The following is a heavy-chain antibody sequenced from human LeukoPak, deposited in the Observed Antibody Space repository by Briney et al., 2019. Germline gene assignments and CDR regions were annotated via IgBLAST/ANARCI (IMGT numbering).Heavy chain of an antibody. D-gene: IGHD1-26*01. CDR2: IIPIFGTA. CDR1: VGSFSSYA. J-gene: IGHJ4*02. CDR3: ASSVGATFGFYYFDY. V-gene: IGHV1-69*05. Sequence: SVKVSCKSSVGSFSSYAISWGRQAPGQGLEWMGGIIPIFGTATYAQKFQGRVTITTAESTSTAYMELSSLRSEATAVYHCASSVGATFGFYYFDYSGQGTLVTVSS.